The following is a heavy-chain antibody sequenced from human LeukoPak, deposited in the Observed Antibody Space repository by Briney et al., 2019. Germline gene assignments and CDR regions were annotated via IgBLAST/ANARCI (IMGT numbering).Heavy chain of an antibody. CDR1: GFTFSTYA. CDR3: ARDQSMTTVTTCDY. Sequence: GGSLRLSCAASGFTFSTYAMHWVRQAPGKGLEYLSAISSSGASTYYANSVKGRFTISRDNSKNTLYLQMGSLRAEDMAVYYCARDQSMTTVTTCDYWGQGTLVTVSS. D-gene: IGHD4-17*01. CDR2: ISSSGAST. J-gene: IGHJ4*02. V-gene: IGHV3-64*01.